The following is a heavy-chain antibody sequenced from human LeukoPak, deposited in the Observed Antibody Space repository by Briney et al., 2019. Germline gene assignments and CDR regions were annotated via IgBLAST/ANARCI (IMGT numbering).Heavy chain of an antibody. D-gene: IGHD2-21*02. CDR1: GGSFSGYY. Sequence: SETLSLTCAVYGGSFSGYYWSWIRQPPGKGLERIGEINHSGSTNYNPSLKSRVTISVDTSKNQFSLKLSSVTAADTAVYYCAGAYCGGDCYSTPKYYYYGMDVWGQGTTVTVSS. CDR2: INHSGST. J-gene: IGHJ6*02. CDR3: AGAYCGGDCYSTPKYYYYGMDV. V-gene: IGHV4-34*01.